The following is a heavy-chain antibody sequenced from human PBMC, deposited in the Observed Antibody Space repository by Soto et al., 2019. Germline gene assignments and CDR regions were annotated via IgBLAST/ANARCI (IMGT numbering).Heavy chain of an antibody. V-gene: IGHV4-61*01. CDR3: ARGRSDSAGSSFGRRMDV. CDR2: TFVTGTT. CDR1: GEALGSGQSY. D-gene: IGHD3-10*01. J-gene: IGHJ6*02. Sequence: QVQLQESGPGLVKSSETLSLICFVSGEALGSGQSYWNWIRQATGKGLDWIGQTFVTGTTKYSASLTSRVTMSVDTSKRHISLSLTSVTAADSAPYFCARGRSDSAGSSFGRRMDVWGQGTTVTVSS.